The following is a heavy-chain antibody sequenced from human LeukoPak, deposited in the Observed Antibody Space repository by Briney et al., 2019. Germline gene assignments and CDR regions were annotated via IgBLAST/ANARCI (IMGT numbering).Heavy chain of an antibody. J-gene: IGHJ5*02. V-gene: IGHV4-38-2*02. Sequence: SETLSLTCTVSGYSISSGYYWGWIRPPPGKGLEWIGSIYHSGSTYYNPSLKSRVTISVDTSKNQFSLKLSSVTAADTAVYYCARVYLLLAAAGTWFDPWGQGTLVTVSS. CDR2: IYHSGST. CDR3: ARVYLLLAAAGTWFDP. CDR1: GYSISSGYY. D-gene: IGHD6-13*01.